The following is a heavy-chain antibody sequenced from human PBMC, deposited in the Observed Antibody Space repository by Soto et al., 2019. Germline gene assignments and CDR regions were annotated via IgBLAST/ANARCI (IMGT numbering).Heavy chain of an antibody. D-gene: IGHD3-16*01. CDR1: GGSITNYY. Sequence: KPSETLSLTCTVSGGSITNYYWSWIRQPAGKGLEWIGRMYTKERTNYNLSFKSRVTMSVDTSKNQFSLKLNPVTAADTAVYYCARDDYKDGGNNWFDPWGQGTLVTVSS. CDR3: ARDDYKDGGNNWFDP. CDR2: MYTKERT. J-gene: IGHJ5*02. V-gene: IGHV4-4*07.